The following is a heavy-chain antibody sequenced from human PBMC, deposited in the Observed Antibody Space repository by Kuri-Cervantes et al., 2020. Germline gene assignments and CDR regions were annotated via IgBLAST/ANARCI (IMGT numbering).Heavy chain of an antibody. D-gene: IGHD5-18*01. J-gene: IGHJ4*02. Sequence: SETLSLTCTVSRYSIKNGYYWGWIRQPPGKGLEWIGYIYYSGSTNYNPSLKSRVTISLDTSKNQFSLKLSSVTAADTAVYYCARSSGSSYGRLAYWGQGTLVTVSS. CDR3: ARSSGSSYGRLAY. V-gene: IGHV4-59*01. CDR2: IYYSGST. CDR1: RYSIKNGYY.